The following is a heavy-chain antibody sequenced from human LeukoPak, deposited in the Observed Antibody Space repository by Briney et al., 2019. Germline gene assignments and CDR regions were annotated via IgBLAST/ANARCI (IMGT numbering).Heavy chain of an antibody. CDR3: ASPGVATITHFDY. V-gene: IGHV3-21*01. CDR1: GFTFSTYS. D-gene: IGHD5-12*01. CDR2: ISSSSSYI. Sequence: GGSLRLSCVDSGFTFSTYSMNWVRQAPGKGLEWVSSISSSSSYIYYGDSVKGRFTISRDNAKNSLYLQMNSLRAEDTAVYYCASPGVATITHFDYWGQGTLVTVSS. J-gene: IGHJ4*02.